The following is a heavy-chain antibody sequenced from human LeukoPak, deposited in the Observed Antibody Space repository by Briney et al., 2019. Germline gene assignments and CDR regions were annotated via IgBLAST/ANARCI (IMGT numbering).Heavy chain of an antibody. CDR2: IPSSGSTI. CDR3: ARLYHDILGMPFDI. J-gene: IGHJ3*02. D-gene: IGHD3-9*01. CDR1: GFNFGTYG. Sequence: GGALRLSCSASGFNFGTYGMSWVRQAPGKGLEWVSYIPSSGSTIYYADSVQGRFTISRDNAKKLLYLRMNSLTAEDTAVYYCARLYHDILGMPFDIWGQGTMVTVSS. V-gene: IGHV3-48*01.